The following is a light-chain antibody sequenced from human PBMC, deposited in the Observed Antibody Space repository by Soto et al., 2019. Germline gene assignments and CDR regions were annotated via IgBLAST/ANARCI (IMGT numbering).Light chain of an antibody. CDR2: DAS. V-gene: IGKV1-39*01. CDR3: QQSYSLPYN. J-gene: IGKJ2*01. Sequence: DIRMTQSPSTLSASVLYIVTITCRASPSIIGWLAVYQQKPGKAPNLLIYDASSLQSGVSSRFSGSGSGTDFTLTISSLQREDSATYYCQQSYSLPYNFGQGTKVDIK. CDR1: PSIIGW.